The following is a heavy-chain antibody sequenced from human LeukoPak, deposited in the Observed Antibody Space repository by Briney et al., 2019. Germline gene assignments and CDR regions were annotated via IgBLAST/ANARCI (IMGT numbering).Heavy chain of an antibody. CDR2: INSDGSST. CDR3: ARGTWATLYYYYMDV. J-gene: IGHJ6*03. V-gene: IGHV3-74*01. CDR1: GFTFSNYG. Sequence: GGSLRLSCAASGFTFSNYGLNWVRQAPGKGLVWVSRINSDGSSTSYADSVKSRFTFSRDNAKNTLYLQMNSLRAEDTAVYYCARGTWATLYYYYMDVWGKGTTVTVSS. D-gene: IGHD5-24*01.